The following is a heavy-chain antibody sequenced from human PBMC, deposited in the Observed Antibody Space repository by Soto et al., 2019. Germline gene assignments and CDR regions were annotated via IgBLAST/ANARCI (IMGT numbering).Heavy chain of an antibody. J-gene: IGHJ4*02. V-gene: IGHV3-74*01. CDR1: GFTFSSCW. D-gene: IGHD1-1*01. CDR2: INSDGSST. CDR3: ARVPTGCSDWN. Sequence: EVQLVESGGGLVQPAGSLRLSCAASGFTFSSCWMHWVRQAPGKGLVWVSRINSDGSSTNYADPVKGRFTISRDNAKTMLYLQMNSLRAEDTAVYYCARVPTGCSDWNWGQGTLVTVSS.